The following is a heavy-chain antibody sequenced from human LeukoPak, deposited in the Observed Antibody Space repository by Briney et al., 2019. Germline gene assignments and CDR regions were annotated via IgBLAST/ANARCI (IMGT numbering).Heavy chain of an antibody. Sequence: SETLSLTCTVSGGSISSYYWSWIRQPPGKGLEWIGYIYYSGSSNYNPSLKSRVTISVDTSKNQFSLKLRSVTAADTAVYYCARVTGYMIEDYFDYWGQGILVTVSS. V-gene: IGHV4-59*01. J-gene: IGHJ4*02. CDR2: IYYSGSS. CDR3: ARVTGYMIEDYFDY. D-gene: IGHD3-9*01. CDR1: GGSISSYY.